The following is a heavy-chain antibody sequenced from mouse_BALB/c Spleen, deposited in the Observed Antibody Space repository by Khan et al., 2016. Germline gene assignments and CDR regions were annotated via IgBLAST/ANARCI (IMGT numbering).Heavy chain of an antibody. CDR2: LTSGNTNI. J-gene: IGHJ4*01. Sequence: EVQLVESGGELVQPGGSRKLSCEASGFTFSGFGMHWVRQAPAKGLAWVAFLTSGNTNIYYADTVKGRFSISRDNPEHPLFLQMTGRMSEDTAIYYCARMGGSYAMDYWDRGTSVTVSS. V-gene: IGHV5-17*02. CDR3: ARMGGSYAMDY. CDR1: GFTFSGFG.